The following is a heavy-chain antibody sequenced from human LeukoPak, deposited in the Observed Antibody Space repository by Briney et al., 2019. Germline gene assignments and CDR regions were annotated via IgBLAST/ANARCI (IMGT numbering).Heavy chain of an antibody. CDR1: GFTFGDYA. Sequence: PGRSLGLSCTASGFTFGDYAMSWFRQAPGKGLEWVGFIRSKAYGGTTEYAASVKGRFTISRDDSKSIAYLQMNSLKTEDTAVYYCTRGIVATTHNWFDPWGQGTLVTVSS. V-gene: IGHV3-49*03. CDR3: TRGIVATTHNWFDP. J-gene: IGHJ5*02. CDR2: IRSKAYGGTT. D-gene: IGHD5-12*01.